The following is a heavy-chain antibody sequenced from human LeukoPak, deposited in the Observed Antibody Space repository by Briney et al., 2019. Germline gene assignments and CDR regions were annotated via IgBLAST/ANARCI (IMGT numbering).Heavy chain of an antibody. D-gene: IGHD5-18*01. CDR1: GFTFSSYA. CDR2: IWYDGSNK. Sequence: GGSLRLSCAASGFTFSSYAMSWVRQAPGKGLEWVAVIWYDGSNKYYADSVKGRFTISRDSSKNTLYLQMNSLRAEDTAFYYCARDLAYSRLDYWGQGMLVTVSS. CDR3: ARDLAYSRLDY. J-gene: IGHJ4*02. V-gene: IGHV3-33*08.